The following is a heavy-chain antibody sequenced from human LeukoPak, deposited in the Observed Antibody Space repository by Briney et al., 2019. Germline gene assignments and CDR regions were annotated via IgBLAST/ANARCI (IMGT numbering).Heavy chain of an antibody. CDR3: VNVVTAHPV. Sequence: GGSLRLSCAASGFTFSDYYMSWIRQAPGKGLEWVSYISSSSSYTNYADSVKGRFTISRDNAKNSLYLQMSSLRAEDTAVYYCVNVVTAHPVWGQGTAVTVSS. D-gene: IGHD2-21*02. J-gene: IGHJ6*02. CDR1: GFTFSDYY. CDR2: ISSSSSYT. V-gene: IGHV3-11*06.